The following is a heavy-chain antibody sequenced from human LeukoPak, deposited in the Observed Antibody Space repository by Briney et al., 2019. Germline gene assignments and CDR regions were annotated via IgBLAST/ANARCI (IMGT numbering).Heavy chain of an antibody. D-gene: IGHD3-10*01. J-gene: IGHJ5*01. Sequence: PPETLSLTCTVSGGSISSSSYYWGWIRQPPGKGLEWIGSIHYSGSTNYNPSLKSRVTISVDTSKNQFSLKLSSVTAADTAVYYCARVGPYYGSGSFDFWGQGTLVTVSS. CDR2: IHYSGST. V-gene: IGHV4-39*07. CDR1: GGSISSSSYY. CDR3: ARVGPYYGSGSFDF.